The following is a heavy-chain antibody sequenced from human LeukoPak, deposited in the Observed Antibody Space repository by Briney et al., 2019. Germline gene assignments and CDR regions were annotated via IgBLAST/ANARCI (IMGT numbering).Heavy chain of an antibody. CDR1: GYTLTELS. D-gene: IGHD3-10*01. J-gene: IGHJ3*02. CDR3: ATVGPSRYTITDQIWIGKASEFPDHSLYDAFDI. CDR2: FDPEDGET. Sequence: GASVKVSCKVSGYTLTELSMHWVRQAPGKGLEWMGGFDPEDGETIYAQKFQGRVTMTEDTSTDTAYMELSSLRSEDTAVYYCATVGPSRYTITDQIWIGKASEFPDHSLYDAFDIWGQGTMVTVSS. V-gene: IGHV1-24*01.